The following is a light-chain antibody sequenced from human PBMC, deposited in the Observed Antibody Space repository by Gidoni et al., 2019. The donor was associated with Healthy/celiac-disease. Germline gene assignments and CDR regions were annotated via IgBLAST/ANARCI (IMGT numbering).Light chain of an antibody. V-gene: IGLV2-14*03. CDR2: DAS. CDR3: SSYTSSSTPYV. CDR1: SRDVGGYNY. J-gene: IGLJ1*01. Sequence: QSARTQPASVPGSPGQSITISCTGTSRDVGGYNYVPWYQQHPGKAPKLMIYDASNRPSGVSNRFSGSKSGNTASLTISWLQAEDEADYYCSSYTSSSTPYVFGTGTKVTVL.